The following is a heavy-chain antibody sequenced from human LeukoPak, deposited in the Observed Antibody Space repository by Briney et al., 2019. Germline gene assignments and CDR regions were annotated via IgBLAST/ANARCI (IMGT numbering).Heavy chain of an antibody. D-gene: IGHD5-12*01. CDR3: ARDDVDMANAV. V-gene: IGHV3-74*01. Sequence: GGSLRLSCAASGFTFTTYWMHWVRQTPGKGLVWVSHINSDGSITSYADSAKGRFTISRDNAKNTLYLQMNSLRAEDTAVYYCARDDVDMANAVWGQGTTVTVSS. J-gene: IGHJ6*02. CDR1: GFTFTTYW. CDR2: INSDGSIT.